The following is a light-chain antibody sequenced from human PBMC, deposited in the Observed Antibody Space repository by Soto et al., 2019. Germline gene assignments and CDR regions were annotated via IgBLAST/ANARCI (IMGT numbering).Light chain of an antibody. CDR2: AAS. CDR3: LQSYSTPWT. CDR1: QSITTY. V-gene: IGKV1-39*01. J-gene: IGKJ1*01. Sequence: DIQMTQSPSSLSASVGDRVTITCRASQSITTYFNWYQQKPGKAPKLLIYAASSLQSGVPARFSGSGSGTEFTLTISSLKPEDFATYYCLQSYSTPWTFGQGTQVDIK.